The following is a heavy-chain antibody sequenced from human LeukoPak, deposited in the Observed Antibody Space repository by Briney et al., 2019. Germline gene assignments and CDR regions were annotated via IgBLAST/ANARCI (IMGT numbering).Heavy chain of an antibody. CDR2: INVGNGNT. Sequence: ASVKVSCKASGYSFTNHAIHWVRQAPGQRLEWMGWINVGNGNTKYSQKFQGRVTITRDTSASTAYMELSSLRSEDTAVYYCARSACSSTSCYRNWFDPWGQGTLVTASS. CDR3: ARSACSSTSCYRNWFDP. J-gene: IGHJ5*02. D-gene: IGHD2-2*01. CDR1: GYSFTNHA. V-gene: IGHV1-3*01.